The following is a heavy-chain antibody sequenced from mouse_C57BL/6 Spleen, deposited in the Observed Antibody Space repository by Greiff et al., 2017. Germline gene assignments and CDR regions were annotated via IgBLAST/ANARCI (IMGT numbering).Heavy chain of an antibody. J-gene: IGHJ2*01. V-gene: IGHV1-59*01. CDR1: GYTFTSYW. D-gene: IGHD1-1*01. CDR3: ARSYYYGSSYEDY. CDR2: IDPSDSYT. Sequence: VKLQQPGAELVRPGTSVKLSCKASGYTFTSYWMHWVKQRPGQGLEWIGVIDPSDSYTNYNQKFKGKATLTVDTSSSTAYMQLSSLTSEDSAVYYCARSYYYGSSYEDYWGQGTTLTVSS.